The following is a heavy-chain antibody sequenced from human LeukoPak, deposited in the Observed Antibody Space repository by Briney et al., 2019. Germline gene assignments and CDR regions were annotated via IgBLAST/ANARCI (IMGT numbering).Heavy chain of an antibody. Sequence: GGSLRLSCAASGFTFSSYSMNWVRQAPGKGLGWVSYISSSSNSIYYADSVKGRFTISRDNAKNSLYLQMNSLRAEDTAVYYCAKDGVWEPLDYWGQGTLVTVSS. V-gene: IGHV3-48*01. CDR1: GFTFSSYS. D-gene: IGHD1-26*01. CDR2: ISSSSNSI. J-gene: IGHJ4*02. CDR3: AKDGVWEPLDY.